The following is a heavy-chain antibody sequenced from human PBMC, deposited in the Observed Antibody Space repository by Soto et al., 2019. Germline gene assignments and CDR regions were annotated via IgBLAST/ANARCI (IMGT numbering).Heavy chain of an antibody. V-gene: IGHV3-11*01. Sequence: GGSVRLSCAASGFTFSDSYMSWIRQAPGKGLEWISYITFSGNTVYYADSLKGRFTISRDNAKNSLYLQMNRLRAEDTAVYYCARVSWREKYGMDVWGQGTTVTVSS. J-gene: IGHJ6*02. CDR1: GFTFSDSY. CDR2: ITFSGNTV. CDR3: ARVSWREKYGMDV.